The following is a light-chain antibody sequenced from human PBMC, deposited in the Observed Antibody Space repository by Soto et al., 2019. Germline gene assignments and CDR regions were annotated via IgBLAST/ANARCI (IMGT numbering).Light chain of an antibody. CDR2: DAS. CDR3: QPYNSYSPWT. CDR1: QSISSW. Sequence: DIQMTQSPSTLSASVGDRVTITCRASQSISSWLAWYQQKPGKAPKLLIYDASSLESGVPSRFSGSGSGTEFTLTISRLQPDDFATYYCQPYNSYSPWTFGQGTKVEIK. J-gene: IGKJ1*01. V-gene: IGKV1-5*01.